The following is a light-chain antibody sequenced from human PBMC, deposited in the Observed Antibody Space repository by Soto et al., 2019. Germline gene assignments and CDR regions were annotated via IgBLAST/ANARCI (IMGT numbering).Light chain of an antibody. V-gene: IGLV2-14*01. CDR1: SSDIGTYDD. CDR2: EAT. CDR3: SSYTTTTTPVV. J-gene: IGLJ2*01. Sequence: QSALTQPASVSGSPGQSITISCTGTSSDIGTYDDVSWYQHHPGKAPKLMIYEATNRPSGVSDRFSGSKSGKTASLTISGLQAEDEADYYCSSYTTTTTPVVFGGGTQLTVL.